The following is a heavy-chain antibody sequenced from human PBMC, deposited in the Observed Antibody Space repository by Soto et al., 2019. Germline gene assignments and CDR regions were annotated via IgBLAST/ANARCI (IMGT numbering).Heavy chain of an antibody. CDR3: ARALIRFLDWMPENYYYGMDV. V-gene: IGHV1-2*02. D-gene: IGHD3-3*01. J-gene: IGHJ6*02. CDR1: GHSFSAYY. CDR2: INPNSGGT. Sequence: GASVKVSCKASGHSFSAYYFHWVRQAPGQGLEWMGWINPNSGGTKYAQKFQGRVTMTRDTSSRTVYMELSGLRSDDTAVYFCARALIRFLDWMPENYYYGMDVWGQGTTVTVSS.